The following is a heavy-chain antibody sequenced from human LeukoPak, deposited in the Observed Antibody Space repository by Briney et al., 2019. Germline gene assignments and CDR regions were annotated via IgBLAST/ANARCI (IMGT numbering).Heavy chain of an antibody. CDR1: GFTFSSYA. CDR3: AKAMGGVVPAAKYLYGMDV. D-gene: IGHD2-2*01. V-gene: IGHV3-23*01. J-gene: IGHJ6*02. Sequence: GGSLRLSCAASGFTFSSYAMSWVRQAPGKGLEWVSAISGSGGSTYYEDSVKGRFTISRDNSKNTLYLQMNSLRAEDTAVYYCAKAMGGVVPAAKYLYGMDVWGQGTTVTVSS. CDR2: ISGSGGST.